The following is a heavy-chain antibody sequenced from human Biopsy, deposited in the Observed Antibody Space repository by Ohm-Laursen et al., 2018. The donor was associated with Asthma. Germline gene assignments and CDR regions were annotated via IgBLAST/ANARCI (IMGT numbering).Heavy chain of an antibody. CDR3: AKDARSYIRNYHDIDF. J-gene: IGHJ4*02. CDR1: GFSFSSYG. Sequence: SLRLSCAASGFSFSSYGMHWVRQAPGKGLEWVAVISYDGTNTFSADSVRGRFTVSRDNSRNTLYLQLNSLRAEDTAVYYSAKDARSYIRNYHDIDFWGQGTLVTVAS. D-gene: IGHD1-7*01. CDR2: ISYDGTNT. V-gene: IGHV3-30*18.